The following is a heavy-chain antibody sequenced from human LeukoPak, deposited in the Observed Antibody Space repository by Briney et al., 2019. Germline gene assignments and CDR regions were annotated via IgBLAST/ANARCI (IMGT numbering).Heavy chain of an antibody. CDR2: ISGSGGST. J-gene: IGHJ6*03. Sequence: GGSLRLSCAASGFTFSSYAMSWVRQAPGKGLEWVSAISGSGGSTYYADSVKGRFTISRDNSKNTLYLQMNSLRAEDTAVYYCAKLADQLTFVYYYMDVWGKGTTVTVSS. D-gene: IGHD2-2*01. CDR1: GFTFSSYA. CDR3: AKLADQLTFVYYYMDV. V-gene: IGHV3-23*01.